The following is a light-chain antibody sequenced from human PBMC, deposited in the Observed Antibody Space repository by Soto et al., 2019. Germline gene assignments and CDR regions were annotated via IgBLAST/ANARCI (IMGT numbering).Light chain of an antibody. Sequence: EVVLTQSPVTLSLSPGERATLSSRASQSVGTFLALYQQKPGQAPRLIIYDTSNRATGIPARFSGTGSGTDFALTISSVEPEDFAVYFCQHRTNWPRTFGQGTKLDIK. J-gene: IGKJ2*01. CDR2: DTS. CDR1: QSVGTF. V-gene: IGKV3-11*01. CDR3: QHRTNWPRT.